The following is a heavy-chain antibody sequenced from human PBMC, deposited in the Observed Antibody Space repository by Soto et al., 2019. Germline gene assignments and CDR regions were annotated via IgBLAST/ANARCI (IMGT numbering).Heavy chain of an antibody. CDR3: AKEGGYSFGPGNYYGMDV. CDR2: ISDDGSNT. CDR1: GFTFSSYG. J-gene: IGHJ6*02. V-gene: IGHV3-30*18. D-gene: IGHD5-18*01. Sequence: PGGSLRLSCAASGFTFSSYGMHWVRQAPGKGLEWVAVISDDGSNTYYADSVKGRFTISRDKSKATLYLQMNSLRGEDTAIYYCAKEGGYSFGPGNYYGMDVWGQGTTVTVSS.